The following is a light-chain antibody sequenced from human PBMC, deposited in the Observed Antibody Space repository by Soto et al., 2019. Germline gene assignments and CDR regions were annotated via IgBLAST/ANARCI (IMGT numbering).Light chain of an antibody. CDR1: RDVGSD. Sequence: QMTQSPSSLSASVGEKIIITCRASRDVGSDVSWYQQKPGQAPKLLIYAASNLYTGVPSRFSGSRSGTEFTLTISSLQPEDFASYYCLQDYGDSWTFGQGTKVDI. CDR3: LQDYGDSWT. CDR2: AAS. J-gene: IGKJ1*01. V-gene: IGKV1-6*01.